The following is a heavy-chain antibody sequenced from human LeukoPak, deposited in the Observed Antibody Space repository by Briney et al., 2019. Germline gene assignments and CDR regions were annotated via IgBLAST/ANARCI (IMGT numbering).Heavy chain of an antibody. J-gene: IGHJ4*02. V-gene: IGHV1-69*02. CDR3: ARSGGDGYTDFDY. D-gene: IGHD5-24*01. CDR2: IIAIIGKA. CDR1: GDSFSSYS. Sequence: SVKVSCKASGDSFSSYSISWVRQAPGQGLEWMGWIIAIIGKANYAQKFQGRVTITADKSTSTAYMELRSLRSEYTAVYYCARSGGDGYTDFDYWGQGTLVTVSS.